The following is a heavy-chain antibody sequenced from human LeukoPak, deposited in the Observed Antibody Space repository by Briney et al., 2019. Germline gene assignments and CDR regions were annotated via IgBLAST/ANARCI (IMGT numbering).Heavy chain of an antibody. J-gene: IGHJ4*02. V-gene: IGHV1-2*02. CDR3: ARDLAHYYDSSGYYYPPPLGY. CDR2: INPNSGGT. Sequence: GASVKVSCKASGYTFTGYYMHWVRQAPGQGLEWMGWINPNSGGTNYAQKFQGRVTMTRDTSISTAYMELSRLRSDDTAVYYCARDLAHYYDSSGYYYPPPLGYWGQGTLVTVSS. CDR1: GYTFTGYY. D-gene: IGHD3-22*01.